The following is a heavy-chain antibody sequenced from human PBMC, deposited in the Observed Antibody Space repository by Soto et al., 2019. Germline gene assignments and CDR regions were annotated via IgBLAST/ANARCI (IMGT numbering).Heavy chain of an antibody. V-gene: IGHV3-23*01. J-gene: IGHJ4*02. CDR2: ISGSGDST. CDR1: GFTFSSYA. CDR3: ARRGSGSYYDY. Sequence: EVQLLESGGGLVQLGGSLRLSCAASGFTFSSYAMRWFRQAPGKGLEWVSAISGSGDSTYYADSVKGRFTISRDNSKNTLYLQMNSLRAEDTAVYYCARRGSGSYYDYWGQGTLVTVSS. D-gene: IGHD1-26*01.